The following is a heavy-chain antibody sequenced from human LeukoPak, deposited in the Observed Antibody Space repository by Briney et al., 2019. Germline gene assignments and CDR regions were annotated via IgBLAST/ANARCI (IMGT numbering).Heavy chain of an antibody. CDR1: GFTFSNYN. J-gene: IGHJ4*02. CDR3: ARDNIADY. D-gene: IGHD6-13*01. V-gene: IGHV3-21*01. CDR2: ISSSSSYI. Sequence: GGSLRLSCAASGFTFSNYNVNWVRQAPGKGLEWVSYISSSSSYIYYADSVQGRFTISRDNAKNSLYLQMNSLRAEDTAVYYCARDNIADYWGQGTLVTVSS.